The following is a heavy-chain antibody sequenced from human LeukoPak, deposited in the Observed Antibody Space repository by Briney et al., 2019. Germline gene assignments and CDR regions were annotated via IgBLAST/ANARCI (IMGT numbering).Heavy chain of an antibody. CDR3: AELGITMIGGV. CDR2: INWNGGST. J-gene: IGHJ6*04. V-gene: IGHV3-20*04. Sequence: GGSLRLSCAASGFTFDDYGMSWVRQAPGKGLEWVSGINWNGGSTGYADSVKGRFTISRDNTKNSLYLQMNSLRAEDTAVYYCAELGITMIGGVWGKGTTVTISS. D-gene: IGHD3-10*02. CDR1: GFTFDDYG.